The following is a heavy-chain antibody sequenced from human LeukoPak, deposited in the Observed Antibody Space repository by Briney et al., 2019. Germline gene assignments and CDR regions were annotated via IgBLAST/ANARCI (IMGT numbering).Heavy chain of an antibody. Sequence: SQALSLTCAISGDSVSSNSSAWSWIRQSPSRGLEWLGRTYYRSKWYNDYEVSVKSRITINPDTSKNQFSLQLNSVTPEDTAVYYCARDRYSSSWYTLGDYYYGMDVWGQGTTVTVSS. V-gene: IGHV6-1*01. J-gene: IGHJ6*02. D-gene: IGHD6-13*01. CDR3: ARDRYSSSWYTLGDYYYGMDV. CDR1: GDSVSSNSSA. CDR2: TYYRSKWYN.